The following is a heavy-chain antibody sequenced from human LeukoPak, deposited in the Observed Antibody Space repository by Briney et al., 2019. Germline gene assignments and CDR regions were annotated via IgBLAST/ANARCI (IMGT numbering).Heavy chain of an antibody. J-gene: IGHJ4*02. CDR3: ARENSGSYREFDY. CDR2: IYTSGST. Sequence: PSETLSLTCTVSGGSISSYYWSWIRQPAGKGLEWIGRIYTSGSTDYNASLKSRVSMSVDTSKNQFSLKLSSVTAADTAVFYCARENSGSYREFDYWGQGTLVTVSS. CDR1: GGSISSYY. V-gene: IGHV4-4*07. D-gene: IGHD1-26*01.